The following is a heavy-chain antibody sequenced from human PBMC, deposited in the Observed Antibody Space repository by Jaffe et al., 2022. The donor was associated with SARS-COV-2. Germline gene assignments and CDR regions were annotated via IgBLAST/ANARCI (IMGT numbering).Heavy chain of an antibody. CDR1: GGSISSGYYH. Sequence: QVQLQESGPGLVKPSQTLSLTCTVSGGSISSGYYHWSWIRQPAGKGLEWIGRIYTSGSTNYNPSLNSRVTISVDTSRNQFSLRLSSVTAADTAVYYCARDGAYTYGRPFDYWGQGTLVTVSS. V-gene: IGHV4-61*02. D-gene: IGHD5-18*01. CDR2: IYTSGST. CDR3: ARDGAYTYGRPFDY. J-gene: IGHJ4*02.